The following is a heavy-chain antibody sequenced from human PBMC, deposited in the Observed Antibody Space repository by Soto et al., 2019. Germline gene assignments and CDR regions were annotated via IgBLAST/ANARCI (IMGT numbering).Heavy chain of an antibody. CDR3: ARGGNDFWSGYYTFYFDY. CDR2: IYYSGST. CDR1: GGSISSYY. D-gene: IGHD3-3*01. J-gene: IGHJ4*02. V-gene: IGHV4-59*01. Sequence: SETLSLTCTVSGGSISSYYWSWIRQPPGKGLEWIGYIYYSGSTNYNPSLKSRVTISVDTSKNQFSLKLSSVTAADTAVYYCARGGNDFWSGYYTFYFDYWGQGTLVTVSS.